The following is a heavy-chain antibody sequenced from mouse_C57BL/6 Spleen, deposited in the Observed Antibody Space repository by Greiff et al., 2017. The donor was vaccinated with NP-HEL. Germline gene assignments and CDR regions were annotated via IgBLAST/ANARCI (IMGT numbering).Heavy chain of an antibody. V-gene: IGHV5-6*01. CDR1: GFTFSSYG. J-gene: IGHJ2*01. CDR3: ARHRDYYGSSYFDY. D-gene: IGHD1-1*01. CDR2: ISSGGSYT. Sequence: EVMLVESGGDLVKPGGSLKLSCAASGFTFSSYGMSWVRQTPDKRLEWVATISSGGSYTYYPDSVKGRFTISRDNAKNTLYLQMSSLKSEDTAMYYCARHRDYYGSSYFDYWGQGTTLTVSS.